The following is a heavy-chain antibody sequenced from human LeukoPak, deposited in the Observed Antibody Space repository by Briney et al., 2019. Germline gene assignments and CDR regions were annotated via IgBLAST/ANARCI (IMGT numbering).Heavy chain of an antibody. Sequence: SVKVSCKASGGTFSSYAICWVRQAPGQGLEWMGGIIPIFGTANYAQKFQGRVTITADESTSTAYMELSSLRSEDTAVYYCAREEVVVVPAATNWFDPWGQGTLVTVSS. J-gene: IGHJ5*02. D-gene: IGHD2-2*01. CDR3: AREEVVVVPAATNWFDP. CDR2: IIPIFGTA. CDR1: GGTFSSYA. V-gene: IGHV1-69*13.